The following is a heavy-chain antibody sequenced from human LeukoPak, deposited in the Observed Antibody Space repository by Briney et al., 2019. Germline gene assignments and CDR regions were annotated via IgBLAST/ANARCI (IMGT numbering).Heavy chain of an antibody. CDR2: GHYSGST. Sequence: PSETLSLTCTVSGDSISSSNYYWGWIRQPPGKGLEWIGSGHYSGSTYYNPSLKSRVTISIDTSKNQFSLKLSSVTTADTAVYYCARGVIAVAGTNFDYWGQGTLVTVSS. J-gene: IGHJ4*02. CDR3: ARGVIAVAGTNFDY. V-gene: IGHV4-39*07. CDR1: GDSISSSNYY. D-gene: IGHD6-19*01.